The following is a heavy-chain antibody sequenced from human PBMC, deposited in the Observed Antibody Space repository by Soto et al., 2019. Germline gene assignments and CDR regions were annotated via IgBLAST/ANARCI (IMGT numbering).Heavy chain of an antibody. J-gene: IGHJ4*02. Sequence: GGSLRLSCSASGFTFSSYAMHWVRQAPGKGLEYVSGISSNGGTIYYADSVKGRFTISRDNSKNTLFLQMSSLRPEDTAVYYCVNGPLIAAAGLFYWGLGTMVTVYS. CDR1: GFTFSSYA. V-gene: IGHV3-64D*06. CDR2: ISSNGGTI. CDR3: VNGPLIAAAGLFY. D-gene: IGHD6-13*01.